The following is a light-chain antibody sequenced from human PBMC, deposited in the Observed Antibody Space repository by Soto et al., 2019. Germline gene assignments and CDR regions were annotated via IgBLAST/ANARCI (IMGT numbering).Light chain of an antibody. CDR1: QSVSSQ. CDR3: QHYGSSWT. V-gene: IGKV3-20*01. J-gene: IGKJ1*01. CDR2: GAS. Sequence: VLTQSPATLSLSPGERASLSCRASQSVSSQLAWYQQKPGQAPRLLIYGASTRATGIPARFSGSGSGTDFTLTISRLEPEDFAVYYCQHYGSSWTFGQGTKVDIK.